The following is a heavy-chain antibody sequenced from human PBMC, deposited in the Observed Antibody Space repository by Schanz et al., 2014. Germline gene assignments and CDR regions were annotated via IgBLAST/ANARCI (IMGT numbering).Heavy chain of an antibody. V-gene: IGHV3-53*01. J-gene: IGHJ3*02. CDR1: GFTVSSNY. CDR2: IYSGGST. Sequence: EVQLVESGGGLIQPGGSLRLSCAASGFTVSSNYMSWVRQAPGKGLEWVAVIYSGGSTFYTDSVKGRFTISRDNSKNTLYLQMNSLIAEDTAVYYCAKCIGGDGRCAFDIWGQGTMVTVSS. CDR3: AKCIGGDGRCAFDI. D-gene: IGHD3-10*01.